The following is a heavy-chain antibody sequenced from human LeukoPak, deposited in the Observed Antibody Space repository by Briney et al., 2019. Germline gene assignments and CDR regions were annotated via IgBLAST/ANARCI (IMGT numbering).Heavy chain of an antibody. CDR2: IYYSGST. J-gene: IGHJ4*02. CDR1: GGSIGSYY. V-gene: IGHV4-59*01. CDR3: AGKYGGYTFDH. D-gene: IGHD5-12*01. Sequence: SETLSLTCTVSGGSIGSYYWSWIRQPPGKGLEWIGYIYYSGSTNYNPSLKSRVTISVDTSKNQFSLKLSSVTAADTAVYYCAGKYGGYTFDHWGQGTLVAVSS.